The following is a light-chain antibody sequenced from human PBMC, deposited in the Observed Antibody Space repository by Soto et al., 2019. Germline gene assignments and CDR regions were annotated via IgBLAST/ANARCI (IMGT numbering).Light chain of an antibody. CDR2: DVN. V-gene: IGLV2-14*01. J-gene: IGLJ1*01. CDR1: SSDVGRYNY. Sequence: QSVLTQPASVSGSPGQSITISCIGTSSDVGRYNYVSWYQQHPGQAPRLMIYDVNNRPSGVSNRFSGSKSDNTASLTISGLQAEDEADYYCSSYTSSSTRGFGTGTKVTAL. CDR3: SSYTSSSTRG.